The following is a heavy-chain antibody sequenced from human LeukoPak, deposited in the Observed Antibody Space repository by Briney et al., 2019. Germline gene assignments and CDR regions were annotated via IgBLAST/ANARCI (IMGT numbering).Heavy chain of an antibody. J-gene: IGHJ4*02. D-gene: IGHD3-3*01. CDR2: IYYSGST. CDR1: GGSISSYY. V-gene: IGHV4-59*01. Sequence: SETLSLTCTVSGGSISSYYWSWIRQPPGKGLEWIGYIYYSGSTNYNPSLKSRVTISVDTSKNQFSLKLSSVTAADTAVYYCARGSYDFWSASVHILTPFDYWGQGTLVTVSS. CDR3: ARGSYDFWSASVHILTPFDY.